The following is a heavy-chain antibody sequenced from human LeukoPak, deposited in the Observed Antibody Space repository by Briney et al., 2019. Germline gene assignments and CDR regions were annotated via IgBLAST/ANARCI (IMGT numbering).Heavy chain of an antibody. Sequence: GGSLRLSCAASGFTFSDYYMSWIRQAPGKGLEWVSYISSSGSTIYYADSVKGRFTISRDNAKNSLYLQMNSLRAEDTAVYYCAKDMDYYDSSGYYEAFDYWGQGTLVTVSS. D-gene: IGHD3-22*01. J-gene: IGHJ4*02. V-gene: IGHV3-11*04. CDR3: AKDMDYYDSSGYYEAFDY. CDR1: GFTFSDYY. CDR2: ISSSGSTI.